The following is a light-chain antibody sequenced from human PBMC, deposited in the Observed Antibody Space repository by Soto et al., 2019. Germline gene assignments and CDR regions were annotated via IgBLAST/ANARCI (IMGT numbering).Light chain of an antibody. CDR1: SSDVGTYIF. CDR2: EVS. V-gene: IGLV2-8*01. CDR3: SSYAGGDSVI. Sequence: QFVLTQPPSASGSPGQSVTISCTGTSSDVGTYIFVSWYQQYPGKAPKLMIYEVSKRPSGVPDRFSGSKSGNTASLTVSGLQLEDEADYYCSSYAGGDSVIFGGGTKLTVL. J-gene: IGLJ2*01.